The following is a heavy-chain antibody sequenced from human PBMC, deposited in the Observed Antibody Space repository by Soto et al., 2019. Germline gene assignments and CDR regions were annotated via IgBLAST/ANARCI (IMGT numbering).Heavy chain of an antibody. Sequence: SDTLSLTCTVSGGSISIYYWSWIRQPPGKGLEWIGYIYYSGSTIYNPSLKSRVTISVDTSKNQLSLRLSSVTAADTAVYYCARGVLYFDYWGQGTPVTVSS. J-gene: IGHJ4*02. CDR1: GGSISIYY. CDR2: IYYSGST. V-gene: IGHV4-59*01. D-gene: IGHD2-2*02. CDR3: ARGVLYFDY.